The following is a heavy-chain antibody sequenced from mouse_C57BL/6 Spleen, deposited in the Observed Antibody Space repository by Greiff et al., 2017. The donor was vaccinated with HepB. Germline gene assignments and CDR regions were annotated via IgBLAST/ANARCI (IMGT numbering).Heavy chain of an antibody. J-gene: IGHJ4*01. CDR2: IDPSDSYT. CDR3: ARVGGNYPYYAMDY. D-gene: IGHD2-1*01. V-gene: IGHV1-69*01. CDR1: GYTFTSYW. Sequence: VQLQQPGAELVMPGASVKLSCKASGYTFTSYWMHWVKQRPGQGLEWIGEIDPSDSYTNYNQKFKGKSTLTVDKSSSTAYRQLSSLTSEDSAVYYCARVGGNYPYYAMDYWGQGTSVTVSS.